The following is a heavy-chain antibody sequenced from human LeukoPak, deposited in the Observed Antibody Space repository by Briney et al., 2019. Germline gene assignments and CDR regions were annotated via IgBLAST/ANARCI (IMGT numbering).Heavy chain of an antibody. D-gene: IGHD3-16*01. Sequence: GGSLRLSCAASGFTFSSYSMNWVRQAPGKGLEWVSSISSSSSYIYYADSVKGRFTISRDNAKNSLYLQMNSLRAEDTAVYYCASLASDAFDIWGQGTMVTVSP. CDR1: GFTFSSYS. J-gene: IGHJ3*02. V-gene: IGHV3-21*01. CDR3: ASLASDAFDI. CDR2: ISSSSSYI.